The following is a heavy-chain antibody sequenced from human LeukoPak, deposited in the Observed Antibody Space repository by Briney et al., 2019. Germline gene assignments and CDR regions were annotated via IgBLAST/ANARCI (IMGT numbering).Heavy chain of an antibody. CDR3: ARALYDYGDYEDAFDI. CDR2: IIPIFGTA. J-gene: IGHJ3*02. CDR1: GGTFSSYA. V-gene: IGHV1-69*06. Sequence: ASVKVSCKASGGTFSSYAISWVRQAPGQGLEWMGGIIPIFGTANYAQKFQGRVTITADKSTSTAYMELSSLRSEDTAVYYCARALYDYGDYEDAFDIWGQGTMVTVSS. D-gene: IGHD4-17*01.